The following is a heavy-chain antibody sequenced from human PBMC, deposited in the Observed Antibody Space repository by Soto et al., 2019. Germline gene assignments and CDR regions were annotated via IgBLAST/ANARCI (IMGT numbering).Heavy chain of an antibody. CDR1: GGSISSYY. J-gene: IGHJ4*02. V-gene: IGHV4-59*08. CDR2: IYYSGST. D-gene: IGHD6-19*01. Sequence: SETLSLTCTVSGGSISSYYWSWIRQPPGKGLEWIGYIYYSGSTNYNPSLKSRVTISVDTSKNQFSLKLSSVTAADTAVYYCATTYSSGWYGPLGYFDYWGQGTLVTVSS. CDR3: ATTYSSGWYGPLGYFDY.